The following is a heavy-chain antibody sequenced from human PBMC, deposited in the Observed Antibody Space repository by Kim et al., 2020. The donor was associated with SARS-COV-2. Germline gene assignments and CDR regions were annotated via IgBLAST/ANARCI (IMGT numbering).Heavy chain of an antibody. CDR2: MNPNSGNT. D-gene: IGHD3-10*01. CDR1: GYTFTSYD. J-gene: IGHJ4*02. Sequence: ASVKVSCKASGYTFTSYDINWVRQATGQGLEWMGWMNPNSGNTGYAQKFQGRVTMTRNTSISTAYMELSSLRSEDTAVYYCARGLFESYSRITMVRGVIDYWGQGTLVTVSS. CDR3: ARGLFESYSRITMVRGVIDY. V-gene: IGHV1-8*01.